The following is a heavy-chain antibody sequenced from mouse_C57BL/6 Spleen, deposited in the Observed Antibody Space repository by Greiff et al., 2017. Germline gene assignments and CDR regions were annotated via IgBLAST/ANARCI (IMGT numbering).Heavy chain of an antibody. CDR1: GYAFSSSW. CDR2: IYPGDGDT. D-gene: IGHD1-1*01. J-gene: IGHJ2*01. CDR3: ARYGSSYFDY. V-gene: IGHV1-82*01. Sequence: VQLQQSGPELVKPGASVKISCKASGYAFSSSWMNWVKQRPGKGLEWIGRIYPGDGDTNYNGKFKGKAKLTADKSSSTAYMQLSSLTSEDSAVYFWARYGSSYFDYWGQGTTLTVSS.